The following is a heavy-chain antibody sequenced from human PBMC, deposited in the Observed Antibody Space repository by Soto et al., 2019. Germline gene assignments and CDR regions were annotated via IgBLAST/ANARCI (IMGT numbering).Heavy chain of an antibody. CDR2: IYKGGSI. CDR3: ERAYYDRSGYAVDP. Sequence: PSETLSLTCRVSGGSISNDYWTWIRQPPGKGLEWIGYIYKGGSINYNPSLKSRVTISVDTSNNQFSLKLSSVTAADTAVYYCERAYYDRSGYAVDPWGQGTLVTVS. V-gene: IGHV4-4*09. D-gene: IGHD3-22*01. CDR1: GGSISNDY. J-gene: IGHJ5*02.